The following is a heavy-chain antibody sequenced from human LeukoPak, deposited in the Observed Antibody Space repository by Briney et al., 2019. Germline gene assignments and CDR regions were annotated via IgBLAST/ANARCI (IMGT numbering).Heavy chain of an antibody. V-gene: IGHV3-30*03. CDR1: GFTFSSYG. J-gene: IGHJ4*02. Sequence: PGRSLRLSCAASGFTFSSYGMHWVRQAPGKGLEWVAVISYDGSNKYYADSVKGRFTISRDNSKNTLYLQMNSLRAEDTAVYYCARAPGYRSFLDYWGQGTLVTVSS. CDR3: ARAPGYRSFLDY. CDR2: ISYDGSNK. D-gene: IGHD6-13*01.